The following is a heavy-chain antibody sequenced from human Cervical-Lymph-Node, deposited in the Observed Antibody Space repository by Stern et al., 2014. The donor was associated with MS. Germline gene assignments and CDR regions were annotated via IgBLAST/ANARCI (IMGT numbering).Heavy chain of an antibody. CDR3: ARGNWNYEGMGY. V-gene: IGHV3-33*01. D-gene: IGHD1-7*01. CDR1: GFTFSNYG. CDR2: IWYDGNKK. Sequence: VQPEESGGGVVQPGRSLRLSCAASGFTFSNYGMHWVRQAPGKGLEWLAVIWYDGNKKYYADSVKGRFTISRDNSKNTLFLQMSSLTAEDTALYYCARGNWNYEGMGYWGQGTLVTVSS. J-gene: IGHJ4*02.